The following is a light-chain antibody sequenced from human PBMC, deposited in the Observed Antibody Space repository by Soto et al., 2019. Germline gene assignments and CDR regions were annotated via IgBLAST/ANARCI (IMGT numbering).Light chain of an antibody. V-gene: IGLV6-57*04. J-gene: IGLJ3*02. CDR1: SGSIGDNY. CDR2: EDN. CDR3: QSYNTIGSVV. Sequence: NFMLTQPHSVSESPGKTVTISCTRSSGSIGDNYVQWYQQRPGRAPTTIIYEDNQRPSGVPGRFSGSIDRSSNSVSLTISGLETEDEADYYCQSYNTIGSVVFGGGTTVTVL.